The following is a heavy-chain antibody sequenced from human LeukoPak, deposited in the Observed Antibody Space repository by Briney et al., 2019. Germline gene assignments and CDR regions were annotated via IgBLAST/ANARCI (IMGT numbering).Heavy chain of an antibody. CDR1: GFIFSSYE. Sequence: PGGSLRLSCAASGFIFSSYEMNWVRQAPGKGLEWVSYISSSVSTIFYADSVKGRFTISRDNAKNSLYLQMNSLRAEDTALYYCARRAMIVVATPAVDYWGQGTLVTVSS. CDR2: ISSSVSTI. J-gene: IGHJ4*02. V-gene: IGHV3-48*03. CDR3: ARRAMIVVATPAVDY. D-gene: IGHD3-22*01.